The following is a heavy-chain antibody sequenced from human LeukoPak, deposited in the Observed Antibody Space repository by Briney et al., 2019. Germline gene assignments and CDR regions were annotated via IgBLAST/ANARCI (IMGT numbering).Heavy chain of an antibody. D-gene: IGHD3-10*01. Sequence: GGSLRLSCAASGFTFSSYWMSWVRQAPGKGLEWVANIKQDGSEKYYVDSVKGRFTISRDNAKNSLYLQMNSLRAEDTAVYYCARYFPAGGSGSYYNGFPPFFDYWGQGTLVTVSS. CDR3: ARYFPAGGSGSYYNGFPPFFDY. CDR2: IKQDGSEK. CDR1: GFTFSSYW. J-gene: IGHJ4*02. V-gene: IGHV3-7*01.